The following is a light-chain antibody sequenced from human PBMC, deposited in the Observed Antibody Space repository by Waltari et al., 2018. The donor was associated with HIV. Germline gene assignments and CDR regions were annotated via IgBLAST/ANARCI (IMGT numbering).Light chain of an antibody. CDR3: GTWDSSLSLYV. CDR2: DNE. V-gene: IGLV1-51*01. CDR1: HSNLGNNY. J-gene: IGLJ1*01. Sequence: QSILTQPPSVSAAPGQKVTISCSGDHSNLGNNYVSWYQQVPRRAPRLLIYDNEKRPSGIPDRFSASKAGMSATLDIAGLQIVDEADYYCGTWDSSLSLYVFGTGTTVAVL.